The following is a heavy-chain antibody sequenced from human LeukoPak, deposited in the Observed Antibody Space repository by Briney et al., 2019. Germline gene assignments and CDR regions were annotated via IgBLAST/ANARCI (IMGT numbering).Heavy chain of an antibody. CDR1: GYTFTTYD. V-gene: IGHV1-8*03. Sequence: ASVKVSCKASGYTFTTYDINWVRQATGQGLEWMGWMNPYSGNTGYAQKFQGRVSITKNTSISTAYMELSSLRSEDTAAYYRARGDVWGTYRSHYFDYWGQGTLVTVSS. D-gene: IGHD3-16*02. CDR3: ARGDVWGTYRSHYFDY. CDR2: MNPYSGNT. J-gene: IGHJ4*02.